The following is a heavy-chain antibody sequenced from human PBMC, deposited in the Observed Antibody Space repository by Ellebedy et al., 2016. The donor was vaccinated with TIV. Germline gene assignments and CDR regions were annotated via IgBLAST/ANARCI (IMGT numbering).Heavy chain of an antibody. CDR1: GYTFTSYG. J-gene: IGHJ4*02. CDR2: IRAYNGNT. D-gene: IGHD3-16*01. Sequence: ASVKVSCKASGYTFTSYGISWVRQAPGQGLEWMGWIRAYNGNTNYAQKLQGRVTMTTDTSTGTAYKELRSLRSDDTAGYTWARSRGLGEYWGQGTLVTVSS. V-gene: IGHV1-18*01. CDR3: ARSRGLGEY.